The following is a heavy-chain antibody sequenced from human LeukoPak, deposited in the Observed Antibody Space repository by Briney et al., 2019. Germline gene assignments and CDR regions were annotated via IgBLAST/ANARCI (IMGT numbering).Heavy chain of an antibody. D-gene: IGHD3-10*01. J-gene: IGHJ4*02. Sequence: GGSLRLSCAASGFSFSRYGMHWVRQAPGKGLGWVANIWYDGSSKYYPGSVKGRFTISRENAQNSLYLQMTNLRAGDTAMYYCARGMGSGSSSVFDFWGQGTLVTVSS. V-gene: IGHV3-33*01. CDR2: IWYDGSSK. CDR1: GFSFSRYG. CDR3: ARGMGSGSSSVFDF.